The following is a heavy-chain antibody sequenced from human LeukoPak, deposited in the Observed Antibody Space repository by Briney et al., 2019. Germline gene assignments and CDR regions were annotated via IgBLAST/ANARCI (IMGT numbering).Heavy chain of an antibody. J-gene: IGHJ3*02. CDR1: GFTFSSYG. V-gene: IGHV3-30*18. CDR2: ISYDGSNK. Sequence: GGSLRLSCAAPGFTFSSYGMHWVRQAPGKGLEWVAVISYDGSNKYYADSVKGRFTISRDNSKNTLYLQMNSLRAEDTAVYYCAKEWDYDILTGPLAAFDIWGQGTMVTVSS. CDR3: AKEWDYDILTGPLAAFDI. D-gene: IGHD3-9*01.